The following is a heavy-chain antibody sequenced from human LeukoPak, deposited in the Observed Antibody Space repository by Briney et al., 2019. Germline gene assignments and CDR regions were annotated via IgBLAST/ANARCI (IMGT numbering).Heavy chain of an antibody. CDR2: IIPILGIA. V-gene: IGHV1-69*04. Sequence: ASVKVSCKASGGTFSSYAISWVRQAPGQGLEWMGRIIPILGIANYAQKFQGRVTITADKSTSTAYMELSSLRSEDTAVYYCARGASEGYYDSSGYSVYWGQGTLVTVSS. CDR1: GGTFSSYA. D-gene: IGHD3-22*01. CDR3: ARGASEGYYDSSGYSVY. J-gene: IGHJ4*02.